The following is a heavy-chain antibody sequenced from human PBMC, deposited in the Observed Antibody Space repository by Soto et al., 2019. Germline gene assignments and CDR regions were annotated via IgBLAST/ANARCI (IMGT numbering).Heavy chain of an antibody. D-gene: IGHD3-10*01. CDR3: ARGVGSGSYYNQYNWFAP. J-gene: IGHJ5*02. CDR2: INAGNGNP. V-gene: IGHV1-3*01. CDR1: GYTFTSYA. Sequence: ASVKVSCKASGYTFTSYAMHWVRQAPGQRLEWMGWINAGNGNPKYSQKFQDRVTISRDTSATTAYMEMSSLRSEDTAVYYCARGVGSGSYYNQYNWFAPWGQGTLVTVSS.